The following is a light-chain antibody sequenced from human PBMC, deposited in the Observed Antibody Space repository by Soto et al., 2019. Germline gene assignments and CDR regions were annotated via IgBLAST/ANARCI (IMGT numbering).Light chain of an antibody. CDR1: SSDIGSYNY. J-gene: IGLJ1*01. V-gene: IGLV2-14*01. Sequence: QSALTQPASVSGSPGQSITISCTGTSSDIGSYNYVSWYQQHPGKAPKLMTYNVSNRPSGASDRFSGSKSGNTASLTISGLQAEDEADYYCCSYTSTRTYVFGSGTKVT. CDR2: NVS. CDR3: CSYTSTRTYV.